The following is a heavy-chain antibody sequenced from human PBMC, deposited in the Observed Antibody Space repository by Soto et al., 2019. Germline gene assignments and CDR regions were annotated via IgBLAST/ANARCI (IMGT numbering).Heavy chain of an antibody. Sequence: GASVKVSCKASGYTFTSYAMHWVRQAPGQRLEWMGWINAGNGNTKYSQKFQGRVTITRDTSASTAYMELSSLRSEDTAVYYCARDAAAAGTLDYWGQGTLVTVSS. J-gene: IGHJ4*02. CDR1: GYTFTSYA. CDR3: ARDAAAAGTLDY. V-gene: IGHV1-3*01. CDR2: INAGNGNT. D-gene: IGHD6-13*01.